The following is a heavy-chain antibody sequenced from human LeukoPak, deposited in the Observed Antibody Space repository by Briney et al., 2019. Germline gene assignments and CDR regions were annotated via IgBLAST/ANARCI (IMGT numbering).Heavy chain of an antibody. Sequence: GESLKISCKGSGYSFTSYWIGWVRQMPGKGLEWMGIIYPGDSDTRYNPSFHGQVTISADKSISTAYLQWSSLKASDTAMYYCARRADLTSTDYWGQGTLVTVSS. V-gene: IGHV5-51*01. CDR3: ARRADLTSTDY. J-gene: IGHJ4*02. CDR2: IYPGDSDT. CDR1: GYSFTSYW. D-gene: IGHD3-9*01.